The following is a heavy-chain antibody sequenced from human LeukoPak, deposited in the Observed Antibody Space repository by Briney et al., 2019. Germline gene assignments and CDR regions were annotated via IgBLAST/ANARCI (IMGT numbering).Heavy chain of an antibody. CDR3: ARDHPGDGIDH. J-gene: IGHJ4*02. D-gene: IGHD5-24*01. Sequence: SGGSLTLSCAASGFTFTYYWMHRLRQVPGKGLVWVSHINSDGSSTTYADAVKGRFTISRDNAKNTLYLQMNSLRVEDTAVYYCARDHPGDGIDHCGQGTPATVSS. V-gene: IGHV3-74*01. CDR2: INSDGSST. CDR1: GFTFTYYW.